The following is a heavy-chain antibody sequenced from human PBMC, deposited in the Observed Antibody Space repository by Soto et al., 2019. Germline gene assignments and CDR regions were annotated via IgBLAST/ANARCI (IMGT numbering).Heavy chain of an antibody. CDR1: GFTFDDYA. J-gene: IGHJ6*03. V-gene: IGHV3-9*01. D-gene: IGHD6-19*01. Sequence: GGSLRLSCAASGFTFDDYAMHWVRQAPGKGLEWVSGISWNSGSIGYAESVKGRFTISRDNAKNSLYLQMNSLRAEDTAFYYCAKDAIAVAGSYYYYYMDVWGKGTTVTVSS. CDR3: AKDAIAVAGSYYYYYMDV. CDR2: ISWNSGSI.